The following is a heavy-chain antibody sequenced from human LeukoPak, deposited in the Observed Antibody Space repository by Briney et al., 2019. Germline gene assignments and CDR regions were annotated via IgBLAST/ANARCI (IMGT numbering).Heavy chain of an antibody. D-gene: IGHD2-15*01. V-gene: IGHV3-23*01. J-gene: IGHJ4*02. Sequence: GGSLRLSCAASGFTFSSYAMTWVRQAPGKGLEWVSGISGSGGNTYYTDSVRGRLSISRDNSKNTLYLQVNSLRAEDTAVYYCAKGRTEGGTRALDYWGQGPLVTVSS. CDR1: GFTFSSYA. CDR2: ISGSGGNT. CDR3: AKGRTEGGTRALDY.